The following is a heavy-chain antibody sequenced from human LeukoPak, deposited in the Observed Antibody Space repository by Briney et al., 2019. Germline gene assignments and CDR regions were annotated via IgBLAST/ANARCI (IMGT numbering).Heavy chain of an antibody. J-gene: IGHJ6*02. CDR3: AREVAGGYDYAYGMDV. D-gene: IGHD5-12*01. V-gene: IGHV1-18*01. CDR1: GYTFTSYG. Sequence: GASVKVSCKASGYTFTSYGISWVRQAPGQGLEWMGWISAYNGNTNYAQKLQGRVTMTTDTSTCTAYMELRSLRSDDTAVYYCAREVAGGYDYAYGMDVWGQGTTVTVSS. CDR2: ISAYNGNT.